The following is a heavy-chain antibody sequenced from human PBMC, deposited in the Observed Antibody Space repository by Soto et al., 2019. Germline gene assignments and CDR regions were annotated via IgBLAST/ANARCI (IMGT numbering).Heavy chain of an antibody. V-gene: IGHV3-7*01. CDR3: AREGQATIAAVGYHFDY. J-gene: IGHJ4*02. CDR1: GFSFSSFW. D-gene: IGHD6-13*01. Sequence: PGGSLRLSCAASGFSFSSFWMSWVRQAPGKGLEWVANIKQDGSEKYYVDSVKGRFTVSRDNAKNSLYLQMNSLRAEDTAVYYCAREGQATIAAVGYHFDYWGQGTLVTVSS. CDR2: IKQDGSEK.